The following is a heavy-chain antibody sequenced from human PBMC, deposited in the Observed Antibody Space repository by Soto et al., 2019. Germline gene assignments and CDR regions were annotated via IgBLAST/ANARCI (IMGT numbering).Heavy chain of an antibody. V-gene: IGHV3-33*01. J-gene: IGHJ3*01. CDR3: ARFNGDDTSGACDV. CDR1: GFSFSHFG. Sequence: QVQLVESGGGVVQPGRSLRLSCAASGFSFSHFGMNWVRQAPGKGLEWVAVIRYDATYKSYAESVKGRFTISRENSKNTVPHQMDSLRVENTGVYYCARFNGDDTSGACDVWCQGTVVPVSS. CDR2: IRYDATYK. D-gene: IGHD4-17*01.